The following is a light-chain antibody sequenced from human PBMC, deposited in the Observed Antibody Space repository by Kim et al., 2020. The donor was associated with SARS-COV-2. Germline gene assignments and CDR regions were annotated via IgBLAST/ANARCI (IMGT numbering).Light chain of an antibody. CDR1: SSDVGAYNF. CDR3: CSYAGSDTYV. Sequence: GQSLPTSCTGSSSDVGAYNFVSCVKQYPGKAPKLMIYVVSERPSGVPDRFSGSKSGNTASLTISGLRTEDEADYYSCSYAGSDTYVLEIGTTGTFL. CDR2: VVS. V-gene: IGLV2-11*01. J-gene: IGLJ1*01.